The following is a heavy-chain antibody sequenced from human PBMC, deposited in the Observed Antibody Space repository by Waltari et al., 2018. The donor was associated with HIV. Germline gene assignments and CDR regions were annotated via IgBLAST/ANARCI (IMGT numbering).Heavy chain of an antibody. CDR1: GGSISSSSYY. Sequence: QLQLQESGPGLVKPSETLSLTCTVSGGSISSSSYYWGWIRQPPGKGLEWIGSIYYSGSTYYNPSLKSRVTISVDTSKNQFSLKLSAVTAADTAVYYCARDRITMIVVAGGGWFDPWGQGTLVTVSS. J-gene: IGHJ5*02. CDR3: ARDRITMIVVAGGGWFDP. CDR2: IYYSGST. D-gene: IGHD3-22*01. V-gene: IGHV4-39*07.